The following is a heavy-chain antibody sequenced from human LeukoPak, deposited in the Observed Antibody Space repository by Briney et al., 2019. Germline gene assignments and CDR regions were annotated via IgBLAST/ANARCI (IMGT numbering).Heavy chain of an antibody. D-gene: IGHD3-16*01. V-gene: IGHV1-8*01. Sequence: GASVKVSCKASGYTFTSYDINWVRQATGQGLEWMGWMNPNSGNTGYAQKFQGRVTMTRNTSISTAYMELSSLRSEDTAVYYCARPRVPWLTFWGGDDAFDIWGQGTMVTVSS. J-gene: IGHJ3*02. CDR3: ARPRVPWLTFWGGDDAFDI. CDR2: MNPNSGNT. CDR1: GYTFTSYD.